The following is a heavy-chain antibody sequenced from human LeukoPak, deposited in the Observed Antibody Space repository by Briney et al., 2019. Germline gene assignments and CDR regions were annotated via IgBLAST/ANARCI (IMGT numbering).Heavy chain of an antibody. CDR2: VYHSGTT. Sequence: PSETLSLTCAVYGGSFSGYYWSWIRQPPGKGLEWIGYVYHSGTTTYNPSLKSRVIISIDTSKNQFSLNLTSVTAADTAMYYCARGNYLTYDFWGQGTLVSVSS. CDR3: ARGNYLTYDF. CDR1: GGSFSGYY. D-gene: IGHD1-7*01. V-gene: IGHV4-59*08. J-gene: IGHJ4*02.